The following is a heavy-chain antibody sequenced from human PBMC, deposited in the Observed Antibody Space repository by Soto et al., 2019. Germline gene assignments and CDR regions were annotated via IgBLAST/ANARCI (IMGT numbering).Heavy chain of an antibody. CDR2: IWYDGSNK. J-gene: IGHJ3*02. D-gene: IGHD3-22*01. CDR1: GFTFSSYG. CDR3: AREAYYYDSSGPRGTDAFDI. Sequence: PGGSLRLSCAASGFTFSSYGMHWVRQAPGKGLGWVAVIWYDGSNKYYADSVKGRFTISRDNSKNTLYLQMNSLRAEDTAVYYCAREAYYYDSSGPRGTDAFDIWGQGTMVTVSS. V-gene: IGHV3-33*01.